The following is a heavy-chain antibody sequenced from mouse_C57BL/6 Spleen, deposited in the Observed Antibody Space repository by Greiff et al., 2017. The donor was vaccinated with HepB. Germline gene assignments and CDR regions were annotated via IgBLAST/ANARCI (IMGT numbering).Heavy chain of an antibody. CDR2: INPNNGGT. CDR1: GYTFTDYY. CDR3: ATWGTAQVSDY. Sequence: EVQLQQSGPELVKPGASVKISCKASGYTFTDYYMNWVKQSHGKSLEWIGDINPNNGGTSYNQKFKGKATLTVDKSSSTAYMELRSLTSEDSAVYYCATWGTAQVSDYWGQGTTLTVSS. D-gene: IGHD3-2*02. J-gene: IGHJ2*01. V-gene: IGHV1-26*01.